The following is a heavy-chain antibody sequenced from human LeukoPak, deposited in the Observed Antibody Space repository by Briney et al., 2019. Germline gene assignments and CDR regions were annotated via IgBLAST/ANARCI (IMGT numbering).Heavy chain of an antibody. V-gene: IGHV5-51*01. CDR3: ARGGSGWFHNYGY. D-gene: IGHD6-19*01. J-gene: IGHJ4*02. CDR1: GYSFTTYW. Sequence: PGESLKISCKGSGYSFTTYWIVWVRQMPGKGLEWMGIIYPGDSDTRYSPSFQGQVTISVDKSISTAFLQWSSLKASDTAVYYCARGGSGWFHNYGYWGQGTLVTVSS. CDR2: IYPGDSDT.